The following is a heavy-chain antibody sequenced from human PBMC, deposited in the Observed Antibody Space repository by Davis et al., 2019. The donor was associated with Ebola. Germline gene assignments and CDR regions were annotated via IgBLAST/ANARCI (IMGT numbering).Heavy chain of an antibody. Sequence: SVKVSCKASGYTFTSYGISWVRQAPGQGLEWMGRIIPILGIANYAQKFQGRVTITADKSTSTAYMELSSLRSEDTAVYYCARTRGVRFLEWLLYGWFDPWGQGTLVTVSS. V-gene: IGHV1-69*04. D-gene: IGHD3-3*01. CDR2: IIPILGIA. CDR1: GYTFTSYG. J-gene: IGHJ5*02. CDR3: ARTRGVRFLEWLLYGWFDP.